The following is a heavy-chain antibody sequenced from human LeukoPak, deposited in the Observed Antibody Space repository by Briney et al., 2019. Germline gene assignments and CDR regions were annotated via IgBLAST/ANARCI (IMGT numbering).Heavy chain of an antibody. CDR3: ARERREQLLPPYTRSVTYFDY. J-gene: IGHJ4*02. CDR1: GGSISSYY. D-gene: IGHD2-2*01. Sequence: PSETLSLTCTVSGGSISSYYWSWIRQPPGKGLEWIGYIYYSGNTNYNPSLKSRVTISVDTSKNQFSLKLSSVTAADTAVYYCARERREQLLPPYTRSVTYFDYWGQGTLVSVSS. CDR2: IYYSGNT. V-gene: IGHV4-59*12.